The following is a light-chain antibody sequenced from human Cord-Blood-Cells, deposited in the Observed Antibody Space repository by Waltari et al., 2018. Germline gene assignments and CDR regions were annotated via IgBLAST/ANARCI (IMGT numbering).Light chain of an antibody. Sequence: QSAPTQPRSVSGSPGQSVTISCTGTSSDVGGYNYVTWYQQHPGKAPKLMIYDVSKRPSGVPDRVSGSKSGNTASLTISGLQAEDEADYYCCSYAGSYVFGTGTKVTVL. CDR2: DVS. V-gene: IGLV2-11*01. CDR3: CSYAGSYV. CDR1: SSDVGGYNY. J-gene: IGLJ1*01.